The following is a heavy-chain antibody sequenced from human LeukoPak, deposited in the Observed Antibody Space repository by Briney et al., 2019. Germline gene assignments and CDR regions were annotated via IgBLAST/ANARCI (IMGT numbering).Heavy chain of an antibody. D-gene: IGHD2-21*02. J-gene: IGHJ5*02. CDR3: ARDHCGGDCYSNWFDP. V-gene: IGHV4-61*02. CDR2: IYTSGST. Sequence: SETLSLTCTVSGGSISSGSYYWSWIRQPAGKGLEWIGRIYTSGSTNYNPSLKSRVTISVDTSKNHFSLKLSSVTAADTAVYYCARDHCGGDCYSNWFDPWGQGTLVTASS. CDR1: GGSISSGSYY.